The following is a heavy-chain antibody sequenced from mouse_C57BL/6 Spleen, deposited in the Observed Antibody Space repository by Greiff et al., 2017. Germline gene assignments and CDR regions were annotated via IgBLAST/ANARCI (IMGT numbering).Heavy chain of an antibody. J-gene: IGHJ3*01. V-gene: IGHV14-3*01. CDR1: GFNIKNTY. Sequence: VQLQPSVAELVRPGASVKLSFTASGFNIKNTYMHWVKQRPEQGLEWIGRIDPANGNTKYAPKFQGKATITADTSSNTAYLQLSSLTSEDTAIYYGARSYGSREAWFAYWGQGTLVTVSA. CDR2: IDPANGNT. CDR3: ARSYGSREAWFAY. D-gene: IGHD1-1*01.